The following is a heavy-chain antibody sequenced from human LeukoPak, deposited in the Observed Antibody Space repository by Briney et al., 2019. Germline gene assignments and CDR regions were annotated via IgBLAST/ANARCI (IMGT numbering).Heavy chain of an antibody. CDR2: IKQDGSEK. V-gene: IGHV3-7*01. CDR1: GFTFSSYW. J-gene: IGHJ3*02. Sequence: GGSLRLSCAASGFTFSSYWMSWVRQAPGKGLEWVANIKQDGSEKYYVDSVKGRFTISRDNAKNSLYLQMNSLRAEDTAVYYCARDLGATGFDAFDIWGQGTMVTVSS. D-gene: IGHD1-26*01. CDR3: ARDLGATGFDAFDI.